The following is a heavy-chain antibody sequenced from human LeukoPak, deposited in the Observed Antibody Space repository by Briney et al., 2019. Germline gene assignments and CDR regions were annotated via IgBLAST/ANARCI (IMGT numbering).Heavy chain of an antibody. CDR1: GFTFSSYW. D-gene: IGHD2-15*01. V-gene: IGHV3-74*01. CDR2: INSDGSST. J-gene: IGHJ4*02. Sequence: PGGSLRLSCAASGFTFSSYWMHWVRQAPGKGLVWVSRINSDGSSTSYADSLKGRFTISRDNAKNTLYLQMNSLRAEDTAVYYCARSAHCSGGSCYSPFDYWGQGTLVTVSS. CDR3: ARSAHCSGGSCYSPFDY.